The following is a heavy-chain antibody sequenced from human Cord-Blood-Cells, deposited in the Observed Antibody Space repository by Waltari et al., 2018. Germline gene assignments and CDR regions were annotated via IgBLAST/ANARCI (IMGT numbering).Heavy chain of an antibody. V-gene: IGHV3-9*01. Sequence: LEWVSGISWNSGSIGYADSVKGRFTISRDNAKNSLYLQMNSLRAEDTALYYCAKDIGFDNRGEAAFDYWGQGTLVTVSS. CDR2: ISWNSGSI. D-gene: IGHD3-16*01. J-gene: IGHJ4*02. CDR3: AKDIGFDNRGEAAFDY.